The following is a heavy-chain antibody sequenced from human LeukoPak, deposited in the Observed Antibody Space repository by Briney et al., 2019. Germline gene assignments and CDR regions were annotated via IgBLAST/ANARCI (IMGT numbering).Heavy chain of an antibody. D-gene: IGHD3-9*01. J-gene: IGHJ4*02. V-gene: IGHV1-3*01. Sequence: ASVKVSCKASGYTFTSYAMHWVRQAPGQRLEWMGWINAGNGNTKYSEKFQGRVTITRDTSASTAYMELSSLRSEDTAVYYCARGAPLRYFDWSIPYWGQGTLVTVSS. CDR2: INAGNGNT. CDR3: ARGAPLRYFDWSIPY. CDR1: GYTFTSYA.